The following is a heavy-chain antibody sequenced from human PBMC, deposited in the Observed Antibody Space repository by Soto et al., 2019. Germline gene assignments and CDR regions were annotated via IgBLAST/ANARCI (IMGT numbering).Heavy chain of an antibody. J-gene: IGHJ6*02. D-gene: IGHD6-13*01. CDR2: ISYDGSNK. CDR3: AKTGISSWYNPEIYYYYYYGMDV. V-gene: IGHV3-30*18. Sequence: GGSLRLSCAASGFTFSSYGMHWVRQAPGKGLEWVAVISYDGSNKYYADSVKGRFTISRDNSKNTLYLQMNSLRAEDTAVYYCAKTGISSWYNPEIYYYYYYGMDVWGQGPMVTVSS. CDR1: GFTFSSYG.